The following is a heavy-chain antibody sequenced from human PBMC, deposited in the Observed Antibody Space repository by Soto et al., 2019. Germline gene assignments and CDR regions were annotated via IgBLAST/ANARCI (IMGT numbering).Heavy chain of an antibody. Sequence: SGTQALTCTISGGSMSSSKYFWGWIRQPPGKGLEWIGSIFYSGSTSYNSSLKSRVTISVDTSKNQFSLRLSSVTAADTAVYYCASPSLGAFDCWGQGTLVLVSS. D-gene: IGHD1-26*01. CDR3: ASPSLGAFDC. CDR1: GGSMSSSKYF. V-gene: IGHV4-39*01. CDR2: IFYSGST. J-gene: IGHJ3*01.